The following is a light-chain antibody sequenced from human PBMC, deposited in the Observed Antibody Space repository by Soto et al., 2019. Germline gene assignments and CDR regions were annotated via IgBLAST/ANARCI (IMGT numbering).Light chain of an antibody. Sequence: ALTQPPSASGSPGQSVTISCTGTSSDVGGYNFVSWYQQHPGKAPQLIIYEVTKRPSGVPDRFSGSKSGNTASLTVSGLQTEDEADYYCSSYAATNNYVFGSGTKVTVL. J-gene: IGLJ1*01. CDR3: SSYAATNNYV. V-gene: IGLV2-8*01. CDR1: SSDVGGYNF. CDR2: EVT.